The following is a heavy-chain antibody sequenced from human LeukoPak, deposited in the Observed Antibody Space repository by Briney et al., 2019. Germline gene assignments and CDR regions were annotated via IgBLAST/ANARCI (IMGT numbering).Heavy chain of an antibody. CDR1: GGTFSSYA. CDR2: IIPIFGTA. J-gene: IGHJ5*02. CDR3: ARDRRGYSYGYTTWFDP. V-gene: IGHV1-69*05. Sequence: GASVKVSCKASGGTFSSYAISWVRQTPGQGLEWMGRIIPIFGTANYAQKFQGRVTITTDESTSTAYMELSSLRSEDTAVYYCARDRRGYSYGYTTWFDPWGQGTLVTVSS. D-gene: IGHD5-18*01.